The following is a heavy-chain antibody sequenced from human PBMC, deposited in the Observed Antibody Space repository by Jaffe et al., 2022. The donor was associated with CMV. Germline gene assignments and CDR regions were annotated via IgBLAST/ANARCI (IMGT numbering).Heavy chain of an antibody. CDR1: GFTFSSYE. Sequence: EVQLVESGGGLVQPGGSLRLSCAASGFTFSSYEMNWVRQAPGKGLEWVSYISSSGSTIYYADSVKGRFTISRDNAKNSLYLQMNSLRAEDTAVYYCARDRSDYGDPQTIYYYYMDVWGKGTTVTVSS. D-gene: IGHD4-17*01. V-gene: IGHV3-48*03. J-gene: IGHJ6*03. CDR3: ARDRSDYGDPQTIYYYYMDV. CDR2: ISSSGSTI.